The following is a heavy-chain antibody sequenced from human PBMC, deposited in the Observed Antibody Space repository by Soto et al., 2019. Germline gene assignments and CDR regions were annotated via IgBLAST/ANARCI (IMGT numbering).Heavy chain of an antibody. J-gene: IGHJ6*03. CDR3: ARDGSGSYYYYYYMDV. CDR2: ICDSGGST. V-gene: IGHV3-23*01. D-gene: IGHD3-10*01. CDR1: GFTFTNYA. Sequence: GGSLRLSCAASGFTFTNYAMSWVRQAPGKGLEWVSTICDSGGSTYYVDSVKGRFTISRDNSKNTLYLQMNSLRAEDTAVYYCARDGSGSYYYYYYMDVWGKGTTVTVSS.